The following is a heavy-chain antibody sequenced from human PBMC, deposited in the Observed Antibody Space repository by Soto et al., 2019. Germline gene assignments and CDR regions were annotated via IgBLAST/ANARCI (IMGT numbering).Heavy chain of an antibody. CDR1: GGSFSGYY. J-gene: IGHJ4*02. CDR3: ARAGIVVVPANRRIDY. CDR2: INHSGST. D-gene: IGHD2-2*01. Sequence: SETLYLTFAVYGGSFSGYYWSWIRQPPGKGLEWIGEINHSGSTNYNPSLKSRVTISVDTSKNQFSLKLSSVTAADTAVYYCARAGIVVVPANRRIDYWGQGTLVT. V-gene: IGHV4-34*01.